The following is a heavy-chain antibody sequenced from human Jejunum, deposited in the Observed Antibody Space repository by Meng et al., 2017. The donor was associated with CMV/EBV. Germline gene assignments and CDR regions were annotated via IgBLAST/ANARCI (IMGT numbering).Heavy chain of an antibody. J-gene: IGHJ4*02. CDR3: AKDRGSSFYYFDH. V-gene: IGHV3-23*01. D-gene: IGHD6-13*01. CDR1: GFTFSGSA. CDR2: INGAGGST. Sequence: SGFTFSGSALSSVRQAPGKVLELVSTINGAGGSTYCADSVKGRFTVSRDSSKNTVYLQMNSLRAEDTAIYYCAKDRGSSFYYFDHWGQGALVTVSS.